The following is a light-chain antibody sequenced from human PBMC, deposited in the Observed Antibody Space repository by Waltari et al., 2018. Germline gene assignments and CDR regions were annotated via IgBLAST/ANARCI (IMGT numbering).Light chain of an antibody. V-gene: IGLV1-40*01. CDR2: GHT. Sequence: QSVLKPPPSVSGATGQRVTIPCTGRRSLIGAGYSRHRFQHLPEPAPKLLIYGHTHRPSGVPDRFSGSKSGTSASLDITGLQAEDEAEYYCQTYDSSLSAVVFGGGTKLSVL. J-gene: IGLJ2*01. CDR3: QTYDSSLSAVV. CDR1: RSLIGAGYS.